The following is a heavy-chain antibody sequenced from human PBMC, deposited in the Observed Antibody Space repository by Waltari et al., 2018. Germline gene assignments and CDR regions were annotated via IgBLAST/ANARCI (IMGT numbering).Heavy chain of an antibody. CDR3: ARGGNDYYDSSGYYLPQY. D-gene: IGHD3-22*01. V-gene: IGHV1-69*01. J-gene: IGHJ4*02. CDR2: IIPIFGTA. Sequence: QVQLVQSGAEVKKPGSSVKVSCKASGGTFSSYAISWVRQAPGQGLEWMGGIIPIFGTANYAQKFQGRVTITADESTSTAYMELSSLRSEDTAVYYCARGGNDYYDSSGYYLPQYWGQGTLVTVSS. CDR1: GGTFSSYA.